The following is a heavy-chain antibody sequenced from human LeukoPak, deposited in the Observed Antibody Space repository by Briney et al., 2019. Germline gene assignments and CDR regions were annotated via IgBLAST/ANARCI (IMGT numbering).Heavy chain of an antibody. J-gene: IGHJ3*02. V-gene: IGHV3-23*01. D-gene: IGHD3-22*01. Sequence: GGSLRLSCAASGFAFSSYAMSWVRQAPGKGLEWVSAISGSGGSTYYADSVKGRFTISRDNSKNTLYLQMNSLRAEDTAVYYCAKDQDTSYYYDTRGPFEIGGQGTMVTVSS. CDR1: GFAFSSYA. CDR3: AKDQDTSYYYDTRGPFEI. CDR2: ISGSGGST.